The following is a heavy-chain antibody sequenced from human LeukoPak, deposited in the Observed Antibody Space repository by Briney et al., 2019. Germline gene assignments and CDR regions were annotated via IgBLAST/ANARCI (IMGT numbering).Heavy chain of an antibody. V-gene: IGHV3-48*04. D-gene: IGHD3-10*01. CDR1: GFTFSSYS. CDR3: ARDRRIWFGEGYYGMDV. J-gene: IGHJ6*02. Sequence: GGSLRLSCAASGFTFSSYSMNWVRQAPGKGLEWVSYISSSGSTIYYADSVKGRFTISRDNAKNSLYLQMNSLRAEDTAVYYCARDRRIWFGEGYYGMDVWGQGTTVTVSS. CDR2: ISSSGSTI.